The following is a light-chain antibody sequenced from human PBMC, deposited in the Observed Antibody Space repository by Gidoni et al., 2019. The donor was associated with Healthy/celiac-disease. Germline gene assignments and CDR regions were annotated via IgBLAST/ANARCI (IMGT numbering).Light chain of an antibody. Sequence: DIRGTQSPSSLSASVGDRVTITCRASQSISSYLNWYQQKPGKAPKLLIYAASSLQSGVPSRFSGSGSGTDFTLTISSLQPEDFATYYCQQSYGTLLTFGGGTKVEIK. V-gene: IGKV1-39*01. CDR2: AAS. CDR1: QSISSY. J-gene: IGKJ4*01. CDR3: QQSYGTLLT.